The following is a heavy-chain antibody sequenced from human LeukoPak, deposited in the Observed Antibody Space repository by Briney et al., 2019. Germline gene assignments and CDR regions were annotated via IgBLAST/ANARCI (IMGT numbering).Heavy chain of an antibody. CDR3: ARDSSSWPDY. D-gene: IGHD6-13*01. V-gene: IGHV3-21*01. CDR2: ISSSSSYI. J-gene: IGHJ4*02. CDR1: GSTFSSYS. Sequence: PGGSLRLSCAPSGSTFSSYSMNWVRQAPGKGLEWVSSISSSSSYIYYADSVKGRFTISRDNAKNSLYLQMNSLRAEDTAVYYCARDSSSWPDYWGQGTLVTVSS.